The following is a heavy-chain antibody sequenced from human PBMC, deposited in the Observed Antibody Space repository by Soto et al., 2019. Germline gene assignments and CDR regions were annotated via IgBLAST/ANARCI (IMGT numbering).Heavy chain of an antibody. J-gene: IGHJ4*02. CDR1: GFTFSNYA. D-gene: IGHD3-16*01. CDR3: AKAYFVWSSEQPYYFDY. V-gene: IGHV3-23*01. CDR2: ISGSGGRS. Sequence: EVQLLDSGGGLVQPGGSLRLSCAASGFTFSNYAMTWVRQGPGKGLEWVSGISGSGGRSYYADSVKGRFTISRDNSKSTLYLHMNSLRADDTAVYYCAKAYFVWSSEQPYYFDYWGQGTLVTVSS.